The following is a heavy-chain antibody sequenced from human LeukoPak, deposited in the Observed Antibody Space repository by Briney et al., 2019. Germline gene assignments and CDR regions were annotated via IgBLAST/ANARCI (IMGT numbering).Heavy chain of an antibody. CDR2: IYYSGST. CDR1: GGSISSYY. J-gene: IGHJ4*02. V-gene: IGHV4-59*01. D-gene: IGHD5-12*01. CDR3: ARESIVTTGFDY. Sequence: SETLSLTCTVSGGSISSYYWSWIRQPPGKGLEWIGYIYYSGSTNYNPSLKSRVTISVDTSKNRLSLKLSSVTAADTAVYYCARESIVTTGFDYWGQGTLVTVSS.